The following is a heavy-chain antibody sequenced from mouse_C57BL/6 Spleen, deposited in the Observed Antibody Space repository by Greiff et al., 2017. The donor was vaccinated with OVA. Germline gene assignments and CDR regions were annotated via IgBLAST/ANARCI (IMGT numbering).Heavy chain of an antibody. V-gene: IGHV14-4*01. CDR1: GFNIKDDY. CDR2: IDPENGDT. Sequence: EVQLQQSGAELVRPGASVKLSCTASGFNIKDDYMHWVKQRPEQGLEWIGWIDPENGDTEYASKFQGKATITADTSSNTAYLQLSSLTSEDTAVYYCTTNYDYDKDIDYWGQGTTLTVSS. CDR3: TTNYDYDKDIDY. J-gene: IGHJ2*01. D-gene: IGHD2-4*01.